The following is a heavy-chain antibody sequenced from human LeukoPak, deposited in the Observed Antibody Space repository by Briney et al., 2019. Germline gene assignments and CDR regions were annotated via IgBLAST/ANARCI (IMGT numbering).Heavy chain of an antibody. J-gene: IGHJ6*03. CDR3: ARAAVAYCGGDCYMDV. CDR2: IIPIFGTA. D-gene: IGHD2-21*01. Sequence: SVKVSCKASGGTFSSYAISWVRQAPGQGLEWMGGIIPIFGTANYAQKFQGRVTITTDESTSTAYTELSSLRSEDTAVYYCARAAVAYCGGDCYMDVWGKGTTVTVSS. CDR1: GGTFSSYA. V-gene: IGHV1-69*05.